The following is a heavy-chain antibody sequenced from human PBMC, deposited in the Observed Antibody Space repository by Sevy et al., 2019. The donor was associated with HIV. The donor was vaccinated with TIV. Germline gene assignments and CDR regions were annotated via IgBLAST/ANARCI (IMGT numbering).Heavy chain of an antibody. CDR1: GFPVSSNY. CDR3: ARGKSGYGYGLDY. J-gene: IGHJ4*02. CDR2: MYSDGST. D-gene: IGHD5-18*01. V-gene: IGHV3-66*01. Sequence: GGSLGLSCAASGFPVSSNYMSWVRQAPGKGLEWVSVMYSDGSTYHADSVKGRFTISRDNSKNTLYLQMNSLRVEDTAVYYCARGKSGYGYGLDYWGQGTLVTVSS.